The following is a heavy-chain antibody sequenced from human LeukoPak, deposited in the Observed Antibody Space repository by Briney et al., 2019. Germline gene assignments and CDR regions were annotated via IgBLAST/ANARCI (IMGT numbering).Heavy chain of an antibody. D-gene: IGHD1-20*01. J-gene: IGHJ4*02. CDR1: SGSFSGYY. CDR3: ARGLDNWNVYIFDY. CDR2: INHSGST. V-gene: IGHV4-34*01. Sequence: SETLSLTCAVYSGSFSGYYWSWIRQPPGKGLEWIGEINHSGSTDYNPSLKSRVTISVDTSKNQFSLKLSSVTAADTAVYYCARGLDNWNVYIFDYWGLGTLVTVSS.